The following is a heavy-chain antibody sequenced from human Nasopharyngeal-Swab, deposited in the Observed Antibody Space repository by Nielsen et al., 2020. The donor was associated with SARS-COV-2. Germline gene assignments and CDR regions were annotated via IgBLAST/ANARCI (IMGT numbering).Heavy chain of an antibody. V-gene: IGHV4-61*01. D-gene: IGHD3-9*01. CDR3: ARGDFDWLFNNWFDP. J-gene: IGHJ5*02. CDR1: GGSVSSGSSC. Sequence: SETLSLTCTVSGGSVSSGSSCWSWIRQPPGKGLEYIGYIYYSGSTNYNPSLKSRVTISVDTSKNQFSLKLSSVTAADTAVYYCARGDFDWLFNNWFDPWGQGTLVTVSS. CDR2: IYYSGST.